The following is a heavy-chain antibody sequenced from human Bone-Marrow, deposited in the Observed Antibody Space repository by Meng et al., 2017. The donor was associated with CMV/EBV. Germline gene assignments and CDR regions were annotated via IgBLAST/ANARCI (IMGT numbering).Heavy chain of an antibody. D-gene: IGHD3-10*01. CDR3: ARDRGELLLDY. Sequence: SETLSLTCTVSGGSVSSGSYYWSWIRQPPGKGLEWIGYIYYSGSTNYNPSLKSRVTISVDTSKNQFSLKLSSVTAADTAVYYYARDRGELLLDYWGQGTLVTVSS. V-gene: IGHV4-61*01. CDR1: GGSVSSGSYY. J-gene: IGHJ4*02. CDR2: IYYSGST.